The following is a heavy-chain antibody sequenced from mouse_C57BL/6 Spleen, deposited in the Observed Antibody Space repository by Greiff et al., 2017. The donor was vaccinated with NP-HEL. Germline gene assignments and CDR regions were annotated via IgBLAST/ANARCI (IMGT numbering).Heavy chain of an antibody. Sequence: EVKLMESGEGLVKPGGSLKLSCAASGFTFSSYAMSWVRQTPEKRLEWVAYISSGGDYIYYADTVKGRFTISRDNARNTLYLQMSSLKSEDTAMYYCTTWDGYYEDAMDYWGQGTSVTVSS. CDR1: GFTFSSYA. CDR3: TTWDGYYEDAMDY. J-gene: IGHJ4*01. D-gene: IGHD2-3*01. CDR2: ISSGGDYI. V-gene: IGHV5-9-1*02.